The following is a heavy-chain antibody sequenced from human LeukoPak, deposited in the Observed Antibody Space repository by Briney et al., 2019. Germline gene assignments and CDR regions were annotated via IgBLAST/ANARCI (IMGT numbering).Heavy chain of an antibody. CDR1: GYIFTISW. Sequence: EAPKISCKGSGYIFTISWIGWARQIPGKGLEWMAIINPGDSDTRYSPSFQGQVTISADKSISTVYLQWGSLKASDTAMYYCASQPGAGWFDPWGQGTLVTVSS. V-gene: IGHV5-51*01. D-gene: IGHD3-10*01. CDR2: INPGDSDT. J-gene: IGHJ5*02. CDR3: ASQPGAGWFDP.